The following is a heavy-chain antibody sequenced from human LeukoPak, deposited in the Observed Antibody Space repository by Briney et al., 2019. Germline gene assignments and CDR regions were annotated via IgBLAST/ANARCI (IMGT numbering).Heavy chain of an antibody. V-gene: IGHV3-30*18. CDR1: GFTLRNYD. Sequence: GGSLRLSCAASGFTLRNYDMHWVRQAPGKGLEWVALITSDGTNKYYAESVMGRFTLSRDNSKKILFVKMNSLRPEDTAVYYCAKVAGGWYGQGYFDYWGQGALVTVSS. CDR2: ITSDGTNK. D-gene: IGHD6-19*01. J-gene: IGHJ4*02. CDR3: AKVAGGWYGQGYFDY.